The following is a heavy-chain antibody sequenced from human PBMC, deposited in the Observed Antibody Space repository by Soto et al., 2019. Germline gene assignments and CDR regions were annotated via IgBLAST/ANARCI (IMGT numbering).Heavy chain of an antibody. CDR1: GFSFSSYA. V-gene: IGHV3-23*01. J-gene: IGHJ5*02. Sequence: EVQLLESGGGLVQPGGTLRLSCVVSGFSFSSYAMSWVRQAPGKGLEWVSGLSASGDRTYYADSVKGRFTISRDNSKSTLYLQMDSLRADDMAVYYCAKDGGYCSGGNCSPGPWGQGTLVTVSS. CDR2: LSASGDRT. CDR3: AKDGGYCSGGNCSPGP. D-gene: IGHD2-15*01.